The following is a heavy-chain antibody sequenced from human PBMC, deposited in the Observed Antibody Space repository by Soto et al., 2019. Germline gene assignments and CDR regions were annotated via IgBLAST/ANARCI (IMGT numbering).Heavy chain of an antibody. CDR3: ARHLILVGDDTRYYYYGMDV. J-gene: IGHJ6*02. CDR2: IYHSGST. V-gene: IGHV4-30-2*01. Sequence: PSETLSLTCAVSGGSISSGGYSWSWIRQPPGKGLEWIGYIYHSGSTYYNQSLKSRVTISVDRSKNKFSLKLSSETAADTAVYYCARHLILVGDDTRYYYYGMDVWGQGTTVTVSS. D-gene: IGHD2-21*02. CDR1: GGSISSGGYS.